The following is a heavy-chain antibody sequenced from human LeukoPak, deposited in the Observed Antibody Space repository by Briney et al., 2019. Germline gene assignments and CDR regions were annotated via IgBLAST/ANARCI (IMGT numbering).Heavy chain of an antibody. J-gene: IGHJ6*03. CDR3: AADWVAAAGALRYYYYMDV. CDR1: VFTFTSSA. V-gene: IGHV1-58*02. D-gene: IGHD6-13*01. CDR2: IVVGSGNT. Sequence: SVKVSCKASVFTFTSSAMEWVRQARGERLEWIGWIVVGSGNTNYAQKFQERVTITRDMSTSTAYMEMGRLRSEDTAVYYCAADWVAAAGALRYYYYMDVWGKGTTVTVSS.